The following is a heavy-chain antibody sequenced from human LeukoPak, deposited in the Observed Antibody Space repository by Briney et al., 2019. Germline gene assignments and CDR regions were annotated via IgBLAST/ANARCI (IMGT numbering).Heavy chain of an antibody. CDR3: ARGQWLHSFDY. D-gene: IGHD5-24*01. J-gene: IGHJ4*02. Sequence: SETLSLTCAVYGGSFSGYYWSWIRQPPGKGLEWIGEINHSGSTNYNPSLKSRVTISVDTSKNQFSLKLSSVTAADTAVYYCARGQWLHSFDYWGQGTLVTASS. V-gene: IGHV4-34*01. CDR1: GGSFSGYY. CDR2: INHSGST.